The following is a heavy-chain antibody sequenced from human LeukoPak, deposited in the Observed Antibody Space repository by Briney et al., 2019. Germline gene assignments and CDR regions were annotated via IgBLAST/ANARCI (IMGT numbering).Heavy chain of an antibody. J-gene: IGHJ4*02. CDR2: ISWSGGIR. D-gene: IGHD3-22*01. CDR1: GVTFSSYA. Sequence: PAGSLRLSCAASGVTFSSYAMSWVRQAPGKGLEWISVISWSGGIRCYADSVKGRFTTSRDNSKNTLYLQMTSLRAGDPRIHYCATTRRITMIVVVITPFDYGGEGSLVTVP. CDR3: ATTRRITMIVVVITPFDY. V-gene: IGHV3-23*01.